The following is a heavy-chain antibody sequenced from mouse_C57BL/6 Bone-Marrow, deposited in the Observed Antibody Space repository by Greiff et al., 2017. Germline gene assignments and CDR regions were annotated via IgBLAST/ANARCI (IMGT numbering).Heavy chain of an antibody. Sequence: EVKLMESGGDLVKPGGSLKLSCAASGFTFSSYGMSWVRQTPDKRLEWVATISSGGSYTYYPDSVTGRFTISRDNAKNTRYLQMSSLKSEDTAMYYCARPIYYYGYFDYWGQGTTLTVSS. CDR2: ISSGGSYT. J-gene: IGHJ2*01. CDR3: ARPIYYYGYFDY. V-gene: IGHV5-6*01. D-gene: IGHD1-1*01. CDR1: GFTFSSYG.